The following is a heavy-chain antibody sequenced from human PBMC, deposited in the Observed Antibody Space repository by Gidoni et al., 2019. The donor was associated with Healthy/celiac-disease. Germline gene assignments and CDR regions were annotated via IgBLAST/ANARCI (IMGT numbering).Heavy chain of an antibody. V-gene: IGHV3-23*01. CDR1: GFTFRSYA. Sequence: EVQLLESGGGLVQPGGSLSLSCAASGFTFRSYAMSGVRQAPGKGLEWVSAISGSGGSTYYADSVKGRFTISRDNTKNTLYLQMNSLRAEDTAVYYCAKDPITIFGVVMGYFDYWGQGTLVTVSS. CDR3: AKDPITIFGVVMGYFDY. D-gene: IGHD3-3*01. J-gene: IGHJ4*02. CDR2: ISGSGGST.